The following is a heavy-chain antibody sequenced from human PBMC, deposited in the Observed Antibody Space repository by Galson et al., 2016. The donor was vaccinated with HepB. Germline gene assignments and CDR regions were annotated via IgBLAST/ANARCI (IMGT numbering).Heavy chain of an antibody. Sequence: QSGAEVTKPGESLKIPCKGSGYSFTSYWIGWVRQMPGQGLEWMGMIYPGDSHSTYGQSFEGQVTISVDNSNNTAYLQWSSLKAADTGIYYCARMDWRKRTDYWGQGTLVTVSS. CDR3: ARMDWRKRTDY. D-gene: IGHD3/OR15-3a*01. V-gene: IGHV5-51*01. J-gene: IGHJ4*02. CDR2: IYPGDSHS. CDR1: GYSFTSYW.